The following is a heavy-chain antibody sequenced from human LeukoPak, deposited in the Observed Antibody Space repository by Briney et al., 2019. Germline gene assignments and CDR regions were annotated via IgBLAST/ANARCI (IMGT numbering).Heavy chain of an antibody. CDR1: GMNFERYA. CDR3: ATWASYHDLDV. V-gene: IGHV3-43*02. Sequence: GGSLRLSCAASGMNFERYAMHWVRQRPGKGLEWVGVISADGKADHADAVKGCFTVSRDNSKDSLSLQMSSLRDEDTALYYCATWASYHDLDVWGQGTTVIVSS. CDR2: ISADGKA. D-gene: IGHD1-26*01. J-gene: IGHJ6*02.